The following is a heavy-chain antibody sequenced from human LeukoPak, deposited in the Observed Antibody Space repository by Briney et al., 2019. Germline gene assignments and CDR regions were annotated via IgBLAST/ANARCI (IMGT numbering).Heavy chain of an antibody. CDR3: ARDRTGDSRRFDY. D-gene: IGHD2-21*02. CDR2: INPSGGST. CDR1: RYTFTSYY. J-gene: IGHJ4*02. V-gene: IGHV1-46*01. Sequence: ASVKVSCKASRYTFTSYYMHWVRQAPGQGLEWMGIINPSGGSTSYAQKFQGRVTMTSDMSTSTVYMELSSLRSEDTAVYYCARDRTGDSRRFDYGGQGPLVTVSS.